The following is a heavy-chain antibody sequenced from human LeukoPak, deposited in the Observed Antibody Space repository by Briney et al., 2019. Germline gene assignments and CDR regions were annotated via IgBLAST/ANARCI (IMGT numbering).Heavy chain of an antibody. CDR1: GGSINNYY. CDR2: VYYTGTT. CDR3: ARDKISWYFDL. J-gene: IGHJ2*01. D-gene: IGHD2/OR15-2a*01. Sequence: SETLSLTCSVSGGSINNYYGTWIRQAPGKGLEWIGNVYYTGTTNYNPSLKSRVTISVDTSKNQFSLKLSSVTAADTAVYYCARDKISWYFDLWGRGTLVTVSS. V-gene: IGHV4-59*01.